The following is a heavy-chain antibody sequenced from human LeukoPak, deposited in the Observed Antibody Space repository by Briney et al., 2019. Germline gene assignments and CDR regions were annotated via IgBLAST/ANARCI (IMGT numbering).Heavy chain of an antibody. V-gene: IGHV4-61*02. CDR1: GGSISSGSYY. J-gene: IGHJ4*02. CDR3: ARETSLTGYFGGLGFNY. D-gene: IGHD2-21*01. CDR2: IYTSGST. Sequence: PSETLSLTCTVSGGSISSGSYYWSWIRQPAGKGLEWIGRIYTSGSTNYNPSLKSRVTISVDTSKNQFSLRLTSVTTADTAVYYCARETSLTGYFGGLGFNYWGQGILVTVSS.